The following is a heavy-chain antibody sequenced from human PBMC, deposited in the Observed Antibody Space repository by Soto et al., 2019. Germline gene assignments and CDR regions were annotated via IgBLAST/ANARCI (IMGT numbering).Heavy chain of an antibody. CDR3: ARGGSLSYYYYYYGMDV. CDR2: MNPSSGNT. D-gene: IGHD3-10*01. V-gene: IGHV1-8*01. J-gene: IGHJ6*02. Sequence: GASVKVSCKASGYTFTSYDINWVRQATGQGLEWMGWMNPSSGNTGYAQKFQGRVTMTRNTSISTAYMELSSLRSEDTAVYYCARGGSLSYYYYYYGMDVWGQGTTVTVSS. CDR1: GYTFTSYD.